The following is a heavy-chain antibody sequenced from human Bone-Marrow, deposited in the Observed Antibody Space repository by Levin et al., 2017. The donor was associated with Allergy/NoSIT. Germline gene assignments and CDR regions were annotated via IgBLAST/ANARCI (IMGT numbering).Heavy chain of an antibody. J-gene: IGHJ4*02. CDR1: GYSFTTYW. V-gene: IGHV5-51*01. CDR3: ARIREATVTTTLDY. Sequence: GESRKISCKGSGYSFTTYWIAWVRQMPGKGLDWMGIIYPRDSDTRYSPSFQGQVTISADKSISTAYVQWSSLRASDAAIYYCARIREATVTTTLDYWGQGTLVTVSS. D-gene: IGHD4-17*01. CDR2: IYPRDSDT.